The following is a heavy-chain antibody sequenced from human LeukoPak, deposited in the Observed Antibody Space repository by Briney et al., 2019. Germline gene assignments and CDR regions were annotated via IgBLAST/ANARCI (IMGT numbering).Heavy chain of an antibody. Sequence: QPGGSLRLSCAASGFTFSTSWMSWVRQAPGKGLEWVANIKEDGSEKWYMDSVKGRFTISRDNAKNSLYLLMNSLRAEDTAVFYCAKGDYFDYWGQGTLVTVSS. CDR1: GFTFSTSW. CDR3: AKGDYFDY. V-gene: IGHV3-7*01. J-gene: IGHJ4*02. D-gene: IGHD3-16*01. CDR2: IKEDGSEK.